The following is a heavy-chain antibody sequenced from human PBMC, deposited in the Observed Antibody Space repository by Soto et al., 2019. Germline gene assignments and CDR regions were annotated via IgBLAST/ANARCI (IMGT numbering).Heavy chain of an antibody. Sequence: GESLKISCKGSGYRFTTYWISWVRQMPGKGLEWMGRIDPSDSYTNYSPSFQGHVTISADKSISTAYLQWNSLKASDTAMYYCASTSAAGKSYYDMVFWGQGPTVTVS. CDR1: GYRFTTYW. D-gene: IGHD6-13*01. V-gene: IGHV5-10-1*01. CDR2: IDPSDSYT. CDR3: ASTSAAGKSYYDMVF. J-gene: IGHJ6*02.